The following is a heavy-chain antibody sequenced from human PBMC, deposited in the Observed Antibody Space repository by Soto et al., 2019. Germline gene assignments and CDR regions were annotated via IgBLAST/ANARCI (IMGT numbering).Heavy chain of an antibody. D-gene: IGHD3-3*01. J-gene: IGHJ5*02. CDR2: IYYSGST. Sequence: SETLSLTCPVSGGSISSGGYYWSWIRQHPGKGLEWIGYIYYSGSTYYNPSLKSRVTISVDTSKNQFPLKLSSVTAADTAVYYCARWWSGSRQGFDPWGQGTLVTVSS. V-gene: IGHV4-31*03. CDR1: GGSISSGGYY. CDR3: ARWWSGSRQGFDP.